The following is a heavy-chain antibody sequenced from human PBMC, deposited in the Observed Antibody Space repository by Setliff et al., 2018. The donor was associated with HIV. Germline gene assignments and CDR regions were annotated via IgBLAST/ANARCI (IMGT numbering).Heavy chain of an antibody. Sequence: ASVKVSCKASGYTFTNYDINWVRQATGQGLEWMGWMNPNSGNTGYAQKFQGRVTFTRNTSTGTAYMELSSLRSDDTALYYCARGAQDYEDYYFDYWGQGTLVTVSS. CDR2: MNPNSGNT. CDR1: GYTFTNYD. D-gene: IGHD4-17*01. J-gene: IGHJ4*02. V-gene: IGHV1-8*03. CDR3: ARGAQDYEDYYFDY.